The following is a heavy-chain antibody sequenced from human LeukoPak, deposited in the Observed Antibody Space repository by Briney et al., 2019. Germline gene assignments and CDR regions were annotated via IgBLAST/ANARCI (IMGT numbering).Heavy chain of an antibody. CDR2: IYSGGTT. CDR1: GFTVSSNY. V-gene: IGHV3-66*01. D-gene: IGHD6-13*01. Sequence: GGSLRLSCAASGFTVSSNYMSWVRQAPGKGLEWVSVIYSGGTTYYADSVKGRFTISRDNSKNTLYLQMNSLRAEDTAVYYCARDGYSSSSNWFDPWGQGTLVTASS. J-gene: IGHJ5*02. CDR3: ARDGYSSSSNWFDP.